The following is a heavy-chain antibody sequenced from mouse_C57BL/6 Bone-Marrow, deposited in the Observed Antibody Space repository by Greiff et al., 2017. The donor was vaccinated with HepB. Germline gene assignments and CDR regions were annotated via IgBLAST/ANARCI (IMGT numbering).Heavy chain of an antibody. Sequence: VKLVESGAELARPGASVKLSCKASGYTFTSYGISWVKQRTGQGLEWIGEIYPRSGNTYYNEKFKGKATLTADKSSSTAYMELRSLTSEDSAVYFCARDYYGSRGFDYCGQGTTLTVSS. D-gene: IGHD1-1*01. CDR1: GYTFTSYG. CDR2: IYPRSGNT. CDR3: ARDYYGSRGFDY. V-gene: IGHV1-81*01. J-gene: IGHJ2*01.